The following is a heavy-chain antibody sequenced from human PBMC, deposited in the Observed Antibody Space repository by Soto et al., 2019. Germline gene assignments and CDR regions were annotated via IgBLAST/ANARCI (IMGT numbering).Heavy chain of an antibody. J-gene: IGHJ4*02. Sequence: SLRLSCAASGFTFSNYAMGWVRQAPGTGLEWVSSIGRIGGGTHYVDSVKGRFTISRDDSKSTVYLQMNNLRADDTAIYYCAKRSVTDTFYFDYWGQGTLVTVSS. V-gene: IGHV3-23*01. CDR3: AKRSVTDTFYFDY. D-gene: IGHD6-19*01. CDR1: GFTFSNYA. CDR2: IGRIGGGT.